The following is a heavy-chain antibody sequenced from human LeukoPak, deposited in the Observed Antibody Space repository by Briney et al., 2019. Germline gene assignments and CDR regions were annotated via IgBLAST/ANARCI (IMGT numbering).Heavy chain of an antibody. CDR2: IIPIFGTA. Sequence: SVKVSCKASGGTFSSYAISWVRQAPGQGLEWMGGIIPIFGTANYAQKFQGRVTITADESTSTAYMELSSLRSEDTAVYYCARDGSAVAKPRYYYYYYMDVWGKGTTVTVSS. CDR1: GGTFSSYA. D-gene: IGHD6-19*01. V-gene: IGHV1-69*13. CDR3: ARDGSAVAKPRYYYYYYMDV. J-gene: IGHJ6*03.